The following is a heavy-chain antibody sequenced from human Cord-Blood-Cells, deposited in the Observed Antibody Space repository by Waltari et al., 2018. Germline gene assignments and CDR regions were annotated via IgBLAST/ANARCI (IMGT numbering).Heavy chain of an antibody. V-gene: IGHV3-7*01. D-gene: IGHD3-10*01. Sequence: EVQLVESGGGLVQPGGSLGLSCAASGFTFGSYWVSWVRQAPGKGLEWVANIKQDGSEKYYVDSVKGRFTISRDNAKNSLYLQMNSLRAEDTAVYYCAGSGSYDAFDIWGQGTMVTVSS. CDR2: IKQDGSEK. CDR3: AGSGSYDAFDI. J-gene: IGHJ3*02. CDR1: GFTFGSYW.